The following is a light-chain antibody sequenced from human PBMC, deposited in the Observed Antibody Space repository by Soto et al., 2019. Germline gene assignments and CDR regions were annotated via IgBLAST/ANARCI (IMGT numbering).Light chain of an antibody. Sequence: DSVLTQSPVTLSLSPGERATLSCRPSQSVSRNYLVWYQQKPGQAPRLLIYGASGRATGIPDRFSGSGSGTDFTLTITRLEPEDFALYYCQQRSNWPITFGQGTRLEIK. V-gene: IGKV3D-20*02. CDR3: QQRSNWPIT. CDR2: GAS. CDR1: QSVSRNY. J-gene: IGKJ5*01.